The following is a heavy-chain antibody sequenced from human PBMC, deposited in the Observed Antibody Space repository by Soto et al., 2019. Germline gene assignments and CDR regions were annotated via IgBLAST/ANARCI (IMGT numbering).Heavy chain of an antibody. CDR1: GYTFTSYA. Sequence: QVQLVQSGAEVKKPGASVKVSCKASGYTFTSYAMHWMRQAPGQRLERMGWINAGNGNTKYSQKFEGRVAITRERYASTAYMELSSLRCEDTAVYYCARVRRDYIWGRTFGIWGQGTMVTVSS. V-gene: IGHV1-3*01. J-gene: IGHJ3*02. D-gene: IGHD3-16*01. CDR2: INAGNGNT. CDR3: ARVRRDYIWGRTFGI.